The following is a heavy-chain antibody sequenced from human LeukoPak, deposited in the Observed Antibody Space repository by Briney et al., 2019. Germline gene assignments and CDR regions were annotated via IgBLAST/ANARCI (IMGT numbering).Heavy chain of an antibody. Sequence: ASVKVSCKASGYTFTGYYMHWVRQAPGQGLEWMGWINPNSGGTNYAQKFQGRVTMTRDTSISTAYMELSRLRSDDTAVYYCARDYGGIQIYDAFDIWGQGTMVTVSS. D-gene: IGHD4-23*01. CDR3: ARDYGGIQIYDAFDI. CDR2: INPNSGGT. J-gene: IGHJ3*02. CDR1: GYTFTGYY. V-gene: IGHV1-2*02.